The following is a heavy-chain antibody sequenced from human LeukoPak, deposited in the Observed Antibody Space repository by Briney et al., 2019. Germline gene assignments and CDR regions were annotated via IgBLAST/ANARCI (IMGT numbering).Heavy chain of an antibody. Sequence: PGGSLRLSCAASGFAFSSYGMHWVRQAPGKGLEWVAVMSYDGPNIYYADSVKGRFTISRDNSKNMLFLQMNSLRAEDTAVYYCASDTITGGIFDYWGQGTLVTVSS. J-gene: IGHJ4*02. CDR2: MSYDGPNI. V-gene: IGHV3-30*03. D-gene: IGHD5-12*01. CDR1: GFAFSSYG. CDR3: ASDTITGGIFDY.